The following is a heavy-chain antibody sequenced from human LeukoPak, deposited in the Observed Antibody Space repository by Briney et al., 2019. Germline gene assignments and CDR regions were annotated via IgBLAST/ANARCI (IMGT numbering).Heavy chain of an antibody. Sequence: SGTLSLTCTVSGVSISSSSYYWGWIGQPPGKVREWIGSICYSGSTYYNPSLKSRATISSETSKNQSPLKLSSVAAAATAVYYCARHPYYYDSSGPRRDAIDIWGQGTMVTVSS. V-gene: IGHV4-39*01. CDR2: ICYSGST. D-gene: IGHD3-22*01. CDR1: GVSISSSSYY. J-gene: IGHJ3*02. CDR3: ARHPYYYDSSGPRRDAIDI.